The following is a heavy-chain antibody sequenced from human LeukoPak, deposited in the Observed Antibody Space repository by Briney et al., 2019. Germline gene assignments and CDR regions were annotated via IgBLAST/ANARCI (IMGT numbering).Heavy chain of an antibody. CDR3: ASYDSSGYYYSFDY. D-gene: IGHD3-22*01. CDR1: GGSISSYY. J-gene: IGHJ4*02. V-gene: IGHV4-59*01. CDR2: IYYSGST. Sequence: ASETLSLDCTVSGGSISSYYWSWIRQPPGKGLQGIGYIYYSGSTNYNPSLKSRVTISVDTSKNQFSLKLSSVTAADTAVYYCASYDSSGYYYSFDYWGQGTLVTASS.